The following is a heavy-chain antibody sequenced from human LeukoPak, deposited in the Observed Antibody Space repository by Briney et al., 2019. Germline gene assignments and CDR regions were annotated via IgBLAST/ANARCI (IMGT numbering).Heavy chain of an antibody. J-gene: IGHJ5*02. CDR2: IYYSGST. CDR1: GGSISSYY. D-gene: IGHD4-11*01. Sequence: PSETLSLTCTVSGGSISSYYWSWIRQPPGKGLEWIGDIYYSGSTNYNPSLKSRVTISVDTSKNQFSLKLSSVTAADTAVYYCARAAFKPTTNWFDPWGQGTLVTVSS. V-gene: IGHV4-59*01. CDR3: ARAAFKPTTNWFDP.